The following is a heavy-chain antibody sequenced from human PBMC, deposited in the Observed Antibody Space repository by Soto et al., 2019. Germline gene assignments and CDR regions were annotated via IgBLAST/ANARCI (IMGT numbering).Heavy chain of an antibody. D-gene: IGHD5-18*01. J-gene: IGHJ3*02. V-gene: IGHV1-8*01. CDR1: GYTFTSYD. Sequence: ASVKVSCKASGYTFTSYDINWVRQATGQGLEWMGWMDPNSGNTNYAQKFQDRVTMTRNMSTSTAYLQLSSLRAEDTAVYYCAAYSCGYVGAFDSWGQGTMVTVAS. CDR3: AAYSCGYVGAFDS. CDR2: MDPNSGNT.